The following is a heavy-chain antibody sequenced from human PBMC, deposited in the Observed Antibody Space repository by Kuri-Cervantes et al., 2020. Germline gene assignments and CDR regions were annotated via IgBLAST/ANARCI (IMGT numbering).Heavy chain of an antibody. D-gene: IGHD4-23*01. V-gene: IGHV3-43*01. J-gene: IGHJ4*02. CDR1: GFNFDYSM. CDR3: ARQGDYSGKQDY. Sequence: GGSLRLSCAASGFNFDYSMMHWVRQAPGKGLEWVSLISWDGGSGFTTYYADSVKGRFTISRDNSENTLYLQMGSLRAEDTALYYCARQGDYSGKQDYWGQGTLVTVSS. CDR2: ISWDGGSGFTT.